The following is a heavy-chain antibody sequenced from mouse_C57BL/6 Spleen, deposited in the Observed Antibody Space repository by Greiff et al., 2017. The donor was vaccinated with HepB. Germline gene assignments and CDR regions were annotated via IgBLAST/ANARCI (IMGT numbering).Heavy chain of an antibody. J-gene: IGHJ4*01. Sequence: EVKLVESGGGLVKPGGSLKLSCAASGFTFSDYGMHWVRQAPEKGLEWVAYISSGSSTIYYADTVKGRFTISRDNAKNTLFLQMTSLRSEDTAMYYCAKIPFITTVVATDYYAMDYWGQGTSVTVSS. CDR1: GFTFSDYG. CDR2: ISSGSSTI. CDR3: AKIPFITTVVATDYYAMDY. D-gene: IGHD1-1*01. V-gene: IGHV5-17*01.